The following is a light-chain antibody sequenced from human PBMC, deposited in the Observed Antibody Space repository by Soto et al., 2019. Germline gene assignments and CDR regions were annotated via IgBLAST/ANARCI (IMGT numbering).Light chain of an antibody. CDR3: QQRSNWPPLP. V-gene: IGKV3-11*01. CDR2: DAS. Sequence: EIVLTQSPATLSLSPGERATLSCRASQSVSSYLAWYQQKPGQAPRLLIYDASNRATGIPARFSGSRSGTDFNLTISSLEPEDFAVYYCQQRSNWPPLPFGGGTNVEI. J-gene: IGKJ4*01. CDR1: QSVSSY.